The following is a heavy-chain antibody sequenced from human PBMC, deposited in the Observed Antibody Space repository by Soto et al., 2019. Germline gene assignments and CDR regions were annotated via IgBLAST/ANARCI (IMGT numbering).Heavy chain of an antibody. J-gene: IGHJ6*02. D-gene: IGHD3-3*01. V-gene: IGHV3-23*01. CDR3: VKDWRGKTCPCMDV. Sequence: EVQLLESGGGLVQPGGSLRLSCEASGFTFSNYAMSWVRQAPGKGLEWVSSISGNDDKTYHADSVKGRFTISRDNSRHTLYLQMSSLRADDTAVYYCVKDWRGKTCPCMDVWGQGTTVTVSS. CDR1: GFTFSNYA. CDR2: ISGNDDKT.